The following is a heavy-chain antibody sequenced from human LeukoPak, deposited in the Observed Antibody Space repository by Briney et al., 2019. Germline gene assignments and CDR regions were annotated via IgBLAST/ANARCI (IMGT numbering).Heavy chain of an antibody. CDR1: GFTFSSYG. Sequence: GGSLRLSCAASGFTFSSYGMHWVGQAPGKGLEGVAFIRYDGSKKYYADSVKGRFTISRDNSKNTLYLQMNSLRAEDTAVYYCANNADGYYFDYWGQGTLVTVSS. V-gene: IGHV3-30*02. CDR3: ANNADGYYFDY. J-gene: IGHJ4*02. D-gene: IGHD5-24*01. CDR2: IRYDGSKK.